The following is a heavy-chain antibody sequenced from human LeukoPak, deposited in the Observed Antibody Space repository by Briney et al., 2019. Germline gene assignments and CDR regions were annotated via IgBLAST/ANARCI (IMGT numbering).Heavy chain of an antibody. Sequence: PSETLSLTCAVYGGSFSGYYWSWIRQPPGKGLEWIGEINHSGSTNYNPSLESRVTISVDTSKNQFSLKLSSVTAADTAVYYCARAPGVVAARAYYYYYGMDVWGQGTTVTVSS. CDR1: GGSFSGYY. CDR3: ARAPGVVAARAYYYYYGMDV. J-gene: IGHJ6*02. CDR2: INHSGST. V-gene: IGHV4-34*01. D-gene: IGHD2-15*01.